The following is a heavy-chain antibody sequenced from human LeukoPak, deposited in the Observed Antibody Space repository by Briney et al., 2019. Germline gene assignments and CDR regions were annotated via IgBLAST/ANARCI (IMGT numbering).Heavy chain of an antibody. D-gene: IGHD2-15*01. J-gene: IGHJ4*02. V-gene: IGHV1-46*01. CDR2: INPSVGST. CDR1: GYDFTTHY. CDR3: AKGYCTGASCYVLDS. Sequence: ASVKVSCKASGYDFTTHYIHWVRQAPGQGLQWMGTINPSVGSTTYGQRFRGRVTMTRDTSTATVYMDLSSLTSEDTAIYYCAKGYCTGASCYVLDSWGQGTLVTVSS.